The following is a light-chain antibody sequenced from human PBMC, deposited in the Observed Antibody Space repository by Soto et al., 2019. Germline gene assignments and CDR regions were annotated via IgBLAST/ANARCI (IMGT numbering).Light chain of an antibody. V-gene: IGKV3-11*01. CDR2: DAS. CDR3: QQRYTRYT. J-gene: IGKJ2*01. CDR1: QSISSY. Sequence: EIVLTQSPATLSLSPGERATLSCRASQSISSYLAWFQQKPGQAPRLLIYDASSRATGIPARFSGSGSGTDFTLTISSVESEDTAAYYCQQRYTRYTFGQGNKLEIK.